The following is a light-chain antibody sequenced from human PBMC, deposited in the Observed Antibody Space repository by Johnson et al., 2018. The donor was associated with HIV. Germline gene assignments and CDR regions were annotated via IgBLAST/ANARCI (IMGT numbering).Light chain of an antibody. V-gene: IGLV1-51*01. CDR3: GTWESRLSAG. CDR2: ENN. J-gene: IGLJ1*01. Sequence: QSVLTQPPSVSAAPGQKVTISCSGSNSNIGNNYVSWYQQLPGTAPKLLIYENNKRPSGIPDRFSGSKSGTSATLGITGLQTGDEADYYCGTWESRLSAGFGTGTKVTVL. CDR1: NSNIGNNY.